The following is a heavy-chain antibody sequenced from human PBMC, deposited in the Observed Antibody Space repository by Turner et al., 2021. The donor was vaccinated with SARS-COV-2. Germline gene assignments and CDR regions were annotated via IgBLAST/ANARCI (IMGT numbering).Heavy chain of an antibody. Sequence: QVQLVQSGAEVKKPGASVKVSCKSSGYTFTNYDINWVRQATGQGLEWMGWMNPNSGNTGYAQKFPGRVTMTRDTSISTAYMELSSLRSEDTAVYYWARLHGHCTSTSCYWDYYFGMDVWGQGTTVTVSS. V-gene: IGHV1-8*01. CDR1: GYTFTNYD. J-gene: IGHJ6*02. CDR2: MNPNSGNT. D-gene: IGHD2-2*01. CDR3: ARLHGHCTSTSCYWDYYFGMDV.